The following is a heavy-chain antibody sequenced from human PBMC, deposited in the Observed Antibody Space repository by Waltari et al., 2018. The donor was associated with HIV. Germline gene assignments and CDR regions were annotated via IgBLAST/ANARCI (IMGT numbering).Heavy chain of an antibody. CDR1: GYSITSHA. V-gene: IGHV7-4-1*02. D-gene: IGHD6-6*01. J-gene: IGHJ5*02. Sequence: QVQLVQSGSELKKPGASVRVSCKASGYSITSHAINWVRQAPGQGLEWMGWINTDTGNPTYAPGFTGRFVFSVDSTVRTAYLQISSLMVDDTAVYYCARTLVSSGLVRFDPWGQRTLVTVSS. CDR3: ARTLVSSGLVRFDP. CDR2: INTDTGNP.